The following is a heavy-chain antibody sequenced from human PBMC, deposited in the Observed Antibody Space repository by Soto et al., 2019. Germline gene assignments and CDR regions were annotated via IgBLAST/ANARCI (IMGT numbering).Heavy chain of an antibody. Sequence: QVQLVQSGAEVKKPGASVKVSCKASGYTFTSYDINWVRQATGQGLEWMGWMNPNSGNTGYAQKFQGRVTMNRNTSISTAYMELSSLRSEDTAVYYCARRKEGHYYYYMDVWGKGTTVTVSS. CDR2: MNPNSGNT. V-gene: IGHV1-8*01. J-gene: IGHJ6*03. CDR1: GYTFTSYD. CDR3: ARRKEGHYYYYMDV.